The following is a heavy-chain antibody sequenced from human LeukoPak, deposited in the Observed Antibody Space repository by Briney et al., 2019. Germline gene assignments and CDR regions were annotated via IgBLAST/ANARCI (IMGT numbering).Heavy chain of an antibody. CDR3: AKVRTKDYYGSGSFGSNWFDP. CDR1: GFTFSSYA. CDR2: TSGDGGAT. Sequence: GGSLRLSCAASGFTFSSYAMSWVRQSTGKGLEWVSSTSGDGGATYYSNSVKGRFTISGDNSRNTLYLQMNSLRAEDTAVYYCAKVRTKDYYGSGSFGSNWFDPWGQGTLVTVSS. D-gene: IGHD3-10*01. J-gene: IGHJ5*02. V-gene: IGHV3-23*01.